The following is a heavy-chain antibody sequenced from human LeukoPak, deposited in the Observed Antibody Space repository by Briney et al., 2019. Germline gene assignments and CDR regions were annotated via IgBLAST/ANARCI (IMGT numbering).Heavy chain of an antibody. D-gene: IGHD2-2*01. J-gene: IGHJ4*02. CDR1: GGSISSGTYY. Sequence: PSQTLSLTCTVSGGSISSGTYYWSWIRQPPGKGLEWIGYISPSGSTYYNPSLKSRVTMSVDTSKNQFSLKLSSATAADTAVYYCARGGGGYCSSTSCPIWPGTYYFDYWGQGTLVTVSS. CDR3: ARGGGGYCSSTSCPIWPGTYYFDY. V-gene: IGHV4-30-2*01. CDR2: ISPSGST.